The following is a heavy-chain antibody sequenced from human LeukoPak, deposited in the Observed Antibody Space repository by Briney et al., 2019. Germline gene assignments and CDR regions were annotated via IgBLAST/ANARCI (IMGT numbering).Heavy chain of an antibody. Sequence: GGPLRLSCAASGFTFSSYWMSWVRQAPGKGLEWVANIKQDGSEKYYVDSVKGRFTISRDNAKNSLYLQMNSLRAEDTAVYYCARIRVMDLYYFDYWGQGTLVTVSS. V-gene: IGHV3-7*01. CDR2: IKQDGSEK. CDR3: ARIRVMDLYYFDY. D-gene: IGHD3-10*01. J-gene: IGHJ4*02. CDR1: GFTFSSYW.